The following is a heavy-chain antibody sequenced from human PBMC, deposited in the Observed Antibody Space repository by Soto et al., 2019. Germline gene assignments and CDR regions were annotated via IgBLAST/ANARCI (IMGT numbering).Heavy chain of an antibody. V-gene: IGHV3-23*01. J-gene: IGHJ4*02. D-gene: IGHD3-10*01. CDR3: AKDQIWFGELFSVDY. Sequence: GGSLRLSCAASGFTFSSYAMSWVRQAPGKGLEWVSAISGSGGSTYYADSVKGRFTISRDNSKNTLYLQMNSLRAEDTAVYYCAKDQIWFGELFSVDYWGQGTLVTVSS. CDR2: ISGSGGST. CDR1: GFTFSSYA.